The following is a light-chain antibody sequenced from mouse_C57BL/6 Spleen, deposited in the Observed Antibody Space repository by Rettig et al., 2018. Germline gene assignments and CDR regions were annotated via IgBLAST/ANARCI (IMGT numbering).Light chain of an antibody. J-gene: IGKJ1*01. Sequence: VLMTHPPLSLPVLLGDQASISCRSSKIIVHSNGNTDLEWYLQKPGQSPKLLRDKVSNRFSGVPERFSGSGSGTEFTLKISRVEAEDLGVEDCFQGENVPWTLGGGTKLEIK. CDR1: KIIVHSNGNTD. CDR3: FQGENVPWT. CDR2: KVS. V-gene: IGKV1-117*01.